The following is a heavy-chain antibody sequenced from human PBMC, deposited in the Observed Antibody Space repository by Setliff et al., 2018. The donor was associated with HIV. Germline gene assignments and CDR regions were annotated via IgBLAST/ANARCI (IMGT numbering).Heavy chain of an antibody. CDR3: AREGTYSGTYWVRRVASFDI. J-gene: IGHJ3*02. V-gene: IGHV4-34*01. D-gene: IGHD1-26*01. CDR2: VSHTGST. CDR1: GGSLSGYY. Sequence: SETLSLTCAVYGGSLSGYYWRWIRQPPGKRLEWIGAVSHTGSTNCNPSPKSRITISADTPKNQFSMKLSSVTAPDTAVYYCAREGTYSGTYWVRRVASFDIWGQGTTVTVSS.